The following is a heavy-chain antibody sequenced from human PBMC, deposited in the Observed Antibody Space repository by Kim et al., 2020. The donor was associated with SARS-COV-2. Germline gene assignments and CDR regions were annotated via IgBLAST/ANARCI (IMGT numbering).Heavy chain of an antibody. CDR1: GGSISSSSYY. V-gene: IGHV4-39*02. Sequence: SETLSLTCTVSGGSISSSSYYWGWIRQPPGKGLEWSGSSYYRGSTYYNPSLKSRVTISEDTSKNQFSLKLSSVTAADTAVYYCARDIRGALRGIVVVPAATFDPWGQGTLVTVSS. CDR3: ARDIRGALRGIVVVPAATFDP. J-gene: IGHJ5*02. D-gene: IGHD2-2*01. CDR2: SYYRGST.